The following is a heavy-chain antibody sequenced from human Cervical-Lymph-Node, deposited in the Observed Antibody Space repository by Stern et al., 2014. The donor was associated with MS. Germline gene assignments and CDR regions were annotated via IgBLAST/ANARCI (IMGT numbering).Heavy chain of an antibody. D-gene: IGHD5-24*01. Sequence: VQLLESGAEVKKPGSSVKVSCKASGGTFSSYTISGGRQAPGQGLEWMGRIIPILGIANYAQKFQGRVTITADKSTSTAYMELSSLRSEDTAVYYCASENDEDGYNLDYWGQGTLVTVSS. CDR3: ASENDEDGYNLDY. J-gene: IGHJ4*02. CDR2: IIPILGIA. V-gene: IGHV1-69*09. CDR1: GGTFSSYT.